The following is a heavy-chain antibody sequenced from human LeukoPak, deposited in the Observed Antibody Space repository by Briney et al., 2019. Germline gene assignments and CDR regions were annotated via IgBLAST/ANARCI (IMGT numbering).Heavy chain of an antibody. CDR3: ASGVDPLPMLGGSSWYPYYYYYMDV. CDR2: INHSGST. J-gene: IGHJ6*03. D-gene: IGHD6-13*01. V-gene: IGHV4-34*01. CDR1: GGSFSGYY. Sequence: SETLSLTCAVYGGSFSGYYWSWIRQPPGKGLEWIGEINHSGSTNYNPSLESRVTISVDTSKNQFSQKLSSVTAADTAVYYCASGVDPLPMLGGSSWYPYYYYYMDVWGKGTTVTVSS.